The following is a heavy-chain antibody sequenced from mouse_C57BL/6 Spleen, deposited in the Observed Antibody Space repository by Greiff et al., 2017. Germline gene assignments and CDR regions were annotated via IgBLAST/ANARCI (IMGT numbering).Heavy chain of an antibody. CDR1: GFTFSSYG. CDR3: ARHGSSYYFDY. V-gene: IGHV5-6*01. J-gene: IGHJ2*01. CDR2: ISSGGSYT. Sequence: EVKLMESGGDLVKPGGSLTLSCAASGFTFSSYGMSWVRQTPDKRLEWVATISSGGSYTYYPDSVKGRFTISSDNAKNTLYLQMSSLKSEDTAMYYCARHGSSYYFDYWGQGTTLTVSS. D-gene: IGHD1-1*01.